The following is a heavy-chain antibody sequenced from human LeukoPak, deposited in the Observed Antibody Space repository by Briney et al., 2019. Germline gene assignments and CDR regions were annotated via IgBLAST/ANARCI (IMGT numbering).Heavy chain of an antibody. D-gene: IGHD3-22*01. CDR2: AYYRSKWYN. CDR3: ARIKNTYYYDSSGYYWFDY. J-gene: IGHJ4*02. Sequence: SQTLSLTCAISGDSVSSNSGAWNWIRQSPSRGLEWLGRAYYRSKWYNDYAVSVKSRIAINPDTSKNQFSLKLSSVTAADTAVYYCARIKNTYYYDSSGYYWFDYWGQGTLVTVSS. V-gene: IGHV6-1*01. CDR1: GDSVSSNSGA.